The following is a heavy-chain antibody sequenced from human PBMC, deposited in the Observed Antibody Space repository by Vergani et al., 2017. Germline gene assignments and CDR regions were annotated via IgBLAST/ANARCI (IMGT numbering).Heavy chain of an antibody. V-gene: IGHV1-69*01. J-gene: IGHJ6*02. CDR2: IIPIFGTA. CDR3: GQVTQTTDYYYYGMDV. Sequence: QVQLVQSGAEVKKPGSSVKVSCKASGGTFSSYAISWVRQAPGQGLEWMGGIIPIFGTANYAQKFQGRVTITADESTSTAYMELSSLSSEDTAVYYCGQVTQTTDYYYYGMDVWGQGTTVTVSS. CDR1: GGTFSSYA. D-gene: IGHD4-11*01.